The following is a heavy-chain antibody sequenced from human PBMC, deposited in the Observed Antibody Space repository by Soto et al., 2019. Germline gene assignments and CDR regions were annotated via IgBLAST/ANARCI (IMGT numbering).Heavy chain of an antibody. CDR3: ARRRYRGVDCYTQYYYGMDV. CDR1: GDTFSSYT. Sequence: QVQLVQSGPEVKKPGSSVRISCRSGGDTFSSYTVSWVRQTPGQGLEWMGRIIPVLGVTNYSRKFKGRVTITADKSKVTAHMELSSLRSEDTARYYCARRRYRGVDCYTQYYYGMDVWGQGTSVIVSS. D-gene: IGHD2-21*02. V-gene: IGHV1-69*02. J-gene: IGHJ6*02. CDR2: IIPVLGVT.